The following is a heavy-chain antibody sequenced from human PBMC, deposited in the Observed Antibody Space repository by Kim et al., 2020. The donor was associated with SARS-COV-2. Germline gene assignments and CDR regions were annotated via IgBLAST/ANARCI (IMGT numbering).Heavy chain of an antibody. V-gene: IGHV3-23*01. D-gene: IGHD4-17*01. CDR3: AKGRNDYGGNVDS. CDR2: ISGSGGKT. CDR1: GFIFDNYA. J-gene: IGHJ4*02. Sequence: GGSLRLSCAASGFIFDNYAMTWVRQPPGKGLEWVSGISGSGGKTYYADSVKGRFTISRDNSRSTLFLQMNSLRADDTAVYYCAKGRNDYGGNVDSWGQGALVTVSS.